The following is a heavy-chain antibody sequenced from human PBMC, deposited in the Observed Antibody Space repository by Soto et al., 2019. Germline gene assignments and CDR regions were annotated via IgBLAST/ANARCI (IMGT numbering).Heavy chain of an antibody. CDR2: IYYSGST. CDR3: ASRDQLLQAFDY. D-gene: IGHD2-2*01. J-gene: IGHJ4*02. CDR1: GGSISSGDYY. Sequence: NPSETLSLTCTVSGGSISSGDYYWSWIRQPPGKGLEWIGYIYYSGSTYYNPSLKSRVTISVDTSKNQFSLKLSSVTAADTAVYYCASRDQLLQAFDYWGQGTLVTVSS. V-gene: IGHV4-30-4*01.